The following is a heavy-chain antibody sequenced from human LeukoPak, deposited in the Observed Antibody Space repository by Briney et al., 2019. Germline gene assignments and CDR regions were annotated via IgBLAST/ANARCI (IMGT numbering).Heavy chain of an antibody. CDR1: GLTFNSYG. V-gene: IGHV3-30*02. CDR3: AKDQTDYDLLTGSHGKSWFDP. D-gene: IGHD3-9*01. Sequence: PGGSLRLSCAASGLTFNSYGMHWVRQAPGKGLEWVAFIRYDGSNKYYADSVKGRFTVSRDNSTNTLFLQMNSPRAEDTAVYYCAKDQTDYDLLTGSHGKSWFDPWGQGTLVIVSS. CDR2: IRYDGSNK. J-gene: IGHJ5*02.